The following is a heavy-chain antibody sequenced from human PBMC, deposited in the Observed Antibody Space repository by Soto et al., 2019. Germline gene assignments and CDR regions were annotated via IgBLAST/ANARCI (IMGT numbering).Heavy chain of an antibody. D-gene: IGHD1-26*01. CDR3: ASSEWELPHYYYGMDV. Sequence: QVQLQESGPGLVKPSGTLSLTCAVSGGSISSSNWWSWVRQPPGKGLEWIGEIYHSGSTNYNPSLKSRVTISVDKSKNQFSLKLSSVPAADTAVYYCASSEWELPHYYYGMDVWGQGTTVTVSS. J-gene: IGHJ6*02. CDR2: IYHSGST. CDR1: GGSISSSNW. V-gene: IGHV4-4*02.